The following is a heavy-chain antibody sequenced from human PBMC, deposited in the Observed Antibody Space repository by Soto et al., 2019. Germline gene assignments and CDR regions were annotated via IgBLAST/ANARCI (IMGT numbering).Heavy chain of an antibody. D-gene: IGHD6-13*01. CDR3: ARAALGRHLDP. Sequence: ASVKVSCKASGYTFTGYYMHWVRQAPGQGLEWMGWINPNTGATNYAQKFQAWVTMTRDTSISTAYMELSRLRSDDTAVYHCARAALGRHLDPWGQGTLVTVSS. V-gene: IGHV1-2*04. J-gene: IGHJ5*02. CDR1: GYTFTGYY. CDR2: INPNTGAT.